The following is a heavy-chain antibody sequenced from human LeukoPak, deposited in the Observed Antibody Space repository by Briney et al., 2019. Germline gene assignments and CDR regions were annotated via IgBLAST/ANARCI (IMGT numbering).Heavy chain of an antibody. Sequence: ASVKVSCKASGYTFTGYYMHWVRQAPGQGLEWMGWINLYSDNTNYAQKLQGRVTMTTEISTSTAYMEPRSLRSDDTAVYYCARVHLGLKYFDYWGQGTLVTVSS. CDR2: INLYSDNT. J-gene: IGHJ4*02. CDR1: GYTFTGYY. V-gene: IGHV1-18*04. D-gene: IGHD3-16*01. CDR3: ARVHLGLKYFDY.